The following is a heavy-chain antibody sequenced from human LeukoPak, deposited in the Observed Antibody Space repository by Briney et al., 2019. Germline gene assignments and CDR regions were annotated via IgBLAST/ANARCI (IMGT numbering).Heavy chain of an antibody. CDR2: INPNRGAT. V-gene: IGHV1-2*02. CDR3: ARVRAYSSGWNFGY. CDR1: GYTFTEYY. Sequence: ASMKVSCKASGYTFTEYYMHWVRQAPGQGLEWMGWINPNRGATKYAQKFQGRVTMTRDTSISTLYMELSRLRSDDTAVYYCARVRAYSSGWNFGYWGQGTLVTVSS. J-gene: IGHJ4*02. D-gene: IGHD6-19*01.